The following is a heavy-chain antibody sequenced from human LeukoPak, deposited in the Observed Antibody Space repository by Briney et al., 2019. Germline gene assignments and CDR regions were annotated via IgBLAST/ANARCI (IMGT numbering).Heavy chain of an antibody. V-gene: IGHV6-1*01. CDR2: TYYRSKWYN. CDR3: ARDQPLHYYGSGDHDY. CDR1: GDSVSTNNAA. J-gene: IGHJ4*02. D-gene: IGHD3-10*01. Sequence: SQTLSLTCAVSGDSVSTNNAAWNWIRQSPSRGLEWLGRTYYRSKWYNDYAVSVKSRITINPDTSKNQFSLQLNSVTPEDTAVYYCARDQPLHYYGSGDHDYWGQGTLVTVSS.